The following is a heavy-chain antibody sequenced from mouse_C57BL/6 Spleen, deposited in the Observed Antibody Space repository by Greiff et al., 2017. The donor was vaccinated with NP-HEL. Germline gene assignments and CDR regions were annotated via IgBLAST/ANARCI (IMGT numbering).Heavy chain of an antibody. V-gene: IGHV5-4*01. Sequence: EVHLVESGGGLVKPGGSLKLSCAASGFTFSSYAMSWVRQTPEKRLEWVATISDGGSYTYYPDNVKGRFTISRDNAKNNLYLQMSHLKSEDTAMYYCARDHLYGSSPYYAMDYWGQGTSVTVSS. CDR1: GFTFSSYA. CDR3: ARDHLYGSSPYYAMDY. J-gene: IGHJ4*01. CDR2: ISDGGSYT. D-gene: IGHD1-1*01.